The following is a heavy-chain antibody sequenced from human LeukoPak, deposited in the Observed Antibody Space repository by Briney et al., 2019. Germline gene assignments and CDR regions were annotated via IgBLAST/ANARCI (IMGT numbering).Heavy chain of an antibody. D-gene: IGHD1-26*01. J-gene: IGHJ4*02. CDR3: VKDLDGSYAFDY. CDR1: GFTFSSHT. V-gene: IGHV3-64D*09. Sequence: GGSLRLSCSASGFTFSSHTMHWVRQAPGKGLEYVSSIVGHGGRTYYADSVKGRFTISRDNSRNTLYLQMSSLRPEDTAVYSCVKDLDGSYAFDYWGQGTLVTVSS. CDR2: IVGHGGRT.